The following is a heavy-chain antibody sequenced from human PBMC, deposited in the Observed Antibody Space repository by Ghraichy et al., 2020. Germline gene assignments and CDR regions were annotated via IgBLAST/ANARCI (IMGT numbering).Heavy chain of an antibody. V-gene: IGHV3-23*01. CDR1: GFTFSSYA. D-gene: IGHD2-2*02. CDR2: ISGSGGST. CDR3: AKDLMPQIGYCSSTSCYRLFYYYGMDV. J-gene: IGHJ6*02. Sequence: GGSLRLSCAASGFTFSSYAMSWVRQAPGKGLEWVSAISGSGGSTYYADSVKGRFTISRDNSKNTLYLQMNSLRAEDTAVYYCAKDLMPQIGYCSSTSCYRLFYYYGMDVWGQGTTVTVSS.